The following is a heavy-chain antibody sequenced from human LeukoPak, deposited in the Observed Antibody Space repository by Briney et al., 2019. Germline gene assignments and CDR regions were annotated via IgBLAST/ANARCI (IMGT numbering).Heavy chain of an antibody. CDR2: ITGSGVST. Sequence: GGSLGLSCAASGFIFSNFAMSWVRQAPGKGLEWVSAITGSGVSTYYADSVKGRFTISRDNSKNALYLQMNSLRAEDTAVYYCAKERSGVVPAALNYWGQGTLVTVSS. J-gene: IGHJ4*02. CDR1: GFIFSNFA. CDR3: AKERSGVVPAALNY. D-gene: IGHD2-2*01. V-gene: IGHV3-23*01.